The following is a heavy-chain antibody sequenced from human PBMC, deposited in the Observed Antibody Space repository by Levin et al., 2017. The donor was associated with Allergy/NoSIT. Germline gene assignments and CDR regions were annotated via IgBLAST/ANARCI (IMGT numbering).Heavy chain of an antibody. D-gene: IGHD6-19*01. CDR3: ARAFGNGWYYFNY. CDR1: GFTFSYYS. V-gene: IGHV3-48*01. CDR2: ISPASSTI. Sequence: GASVKVSCSTSGFTFSYYSMNWVRQAPGKGLEWVSYISPASSTIYYADSVKDRFTISRDDAKNSLYLQMSSLKAEDTAVYYCARAFGNGWYYFNYWGQGALVTVSS. J-gene: IGHJ4*02.